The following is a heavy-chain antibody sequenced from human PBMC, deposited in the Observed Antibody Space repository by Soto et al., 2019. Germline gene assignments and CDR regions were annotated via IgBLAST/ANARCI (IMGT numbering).Heavy chain of an antibody. CDR2: TWAGGRGQ. CDR1: DVRFNRYG. J-gene: IGHJ4*02. Sequence: PWWSMRLSCASCDVRFNRYGIRGVRQKTVKGLERVALTWAGGRGQNYADSVRGRFTVSRDNSKTTVYLQMNSLRVEDTSVYYCAKADDTSSYFSLLDFRGQRTLVTVSS. V-gene: IGHV3-33*06. D-gene: IGHD3-22*01. CDR3: AKADDTSSYFSLLDF.